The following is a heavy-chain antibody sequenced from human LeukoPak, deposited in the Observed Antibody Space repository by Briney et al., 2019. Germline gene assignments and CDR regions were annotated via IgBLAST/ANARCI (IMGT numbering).Heavy chain of an antibody. V-gene: IGHV3-30*02. CDR2: IRYDGSNK. J-gene: IGHJ6*03. CDR1: GFTFSRYG. Sequence: GGSLRLSCAASGFTFSRYGMHWVRQAPGKGLEWVAFIRYDGSNKYYADSVKGRFTISRDNSKNTLYLQMNSLRAEDTAVYYCAKDLSSPDYYYYMDVWGKGTTVTISS. CDR3: AKDLSSPDYYYYMDV.